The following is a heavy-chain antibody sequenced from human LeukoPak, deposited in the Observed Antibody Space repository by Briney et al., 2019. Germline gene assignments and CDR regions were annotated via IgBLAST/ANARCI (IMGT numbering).Heavy chain of an antibody. J-gene: IGHJ5*02. V-gene: IGHV1-69*13. CDR3: ARGEESQDWFDP. Sequence: SVKVSCKASGGTFSSYAISWVRQAPGQGLEWMGGINPIFGTANYAQKFQGRVTITADESTSTAYMELSSLRSEDTAVYYCARGEESQDWFDPWGQGTLVTVSS. CDR2: INPIFGTA. CDR1: GGTFSSYA.